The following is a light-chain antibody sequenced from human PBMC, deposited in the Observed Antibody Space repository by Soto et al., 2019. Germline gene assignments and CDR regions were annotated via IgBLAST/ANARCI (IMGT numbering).Light chain of an antibody. Sequence: EIVMTQSPATLSVSPWERATLSCRASQSVSSNLAWYQQKPGQAPRLLIYGASTRATGIPDRFSGSGSGTEFPLTNSSLQTEDFAVYYCQQYNNWPPTFGQGTKLEIK. CDR1: QSVSSN. V-gene: IGKV3-15*01. CDR3: QQYNNWPPT. J-gene: IGKJ2*01. CDR2: GAS.